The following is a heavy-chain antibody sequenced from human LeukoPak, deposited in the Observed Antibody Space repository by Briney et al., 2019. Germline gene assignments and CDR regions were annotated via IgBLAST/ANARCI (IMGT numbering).Heavy chain of an antibody. CDR3: ARLTGTTGFDY. CDR2: IKQDGSDK. V-gene: IGHV3-7*01. CDR1: GFPFSSYW. D-gene: IGHD1-1*01. J-gene: IGHJ4*02. Sequence: PGGSLRLSCAASGFPFSSYWMSWVRQARGKGREWVANIKQDGSDKYYVDSVKGRCTISRDNAKNSLYLQLNSLRADDTAVYYCARLTGTTGFDYWGQGTLVTVSS.